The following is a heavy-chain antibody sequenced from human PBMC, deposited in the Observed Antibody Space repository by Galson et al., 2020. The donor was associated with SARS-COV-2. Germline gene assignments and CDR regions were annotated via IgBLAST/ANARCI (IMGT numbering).Heavy chain of an antibody. Sequence: GGSLRLSCAASGFTFSSYAMSWVRQAPGKGLEWVPAISRSGGSTYYADSVKARFTISRDNSKNTLYLQMNSLRAEDTAVYYCAKDYYDSSGRGFYYYGMDVWGQGTTVTVSS. CDR3: AKDYYDSSGRGFYYYGMDV. J-gene: IGHJ6*02. CDR2: ISRSGGST. CDR1: GFTFSSYA. V-gene: IGHV3-23*01. D-gene: IGHD3-22*01.